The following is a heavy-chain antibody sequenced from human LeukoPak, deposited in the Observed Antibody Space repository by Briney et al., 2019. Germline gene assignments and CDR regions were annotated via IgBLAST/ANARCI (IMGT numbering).Heavy chain of an antibody. V-gene: IGHV3-48*02. D-gene: IGHD6-19*01. J-gene: IGHJ4*02. CDR3: AREAVAGNYFDN. Sequence: GGSLRLSCAASGFTFSSYEMNWVRQAPGKGLEWVSYIGGSSSTIHYADSVKGRFTISRDNAKNSLYLQMNSLRDEDTAVYYCAREAVAGNYFDNWGQGTLVTVSS. CDR2: IGGSSSTI. CDR1: GFTFSSYE.